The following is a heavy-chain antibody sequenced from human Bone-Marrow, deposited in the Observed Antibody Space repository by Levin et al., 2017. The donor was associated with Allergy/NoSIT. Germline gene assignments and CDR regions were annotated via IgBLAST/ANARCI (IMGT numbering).Heavy chain of an antibody. V-gene: IGHV3-13*04. D-gene: IGHD2-2*01. CDR3: ARVALPRYCTSTSCSDSGYYFDY. J-gene: IGHJ4*02. Sequence: GESLKISCAASGFTFSSYDMHWVRQATGRGLEWVSAIGTAADSYYSGSVKGRFTVSRDNAKNSFYLQMNSLRAGDTAVYSCARVALPRYCTSTSCSDSGYYFDYWGQGTLVTVSS. CDR1: GFTFSSYD. CDR2: IGTAADS.